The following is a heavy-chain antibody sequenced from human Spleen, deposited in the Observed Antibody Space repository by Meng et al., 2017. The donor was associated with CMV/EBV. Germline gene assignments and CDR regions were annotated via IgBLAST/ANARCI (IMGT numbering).Heavy chain of an antibody. J-gene: IGHJ4*02. D-gene: IGHD2-2*02. V-gene: IGHV3-53*05. CDR1: GFTFSNYE. CDR2: IYSGGST. CDR3: ASEIAGYCSSTSCYIFDY. Sequence: GGSLRLSCAASGFTFSNYEMNWVRQAPGKGLEWVSVIYSGGSTYYADSVKGRFTISRDNSKNTLYLQMNSLRAEDTAVYYCASEIAGYCSSTSCYIFDYWGQGTLVTVSS.